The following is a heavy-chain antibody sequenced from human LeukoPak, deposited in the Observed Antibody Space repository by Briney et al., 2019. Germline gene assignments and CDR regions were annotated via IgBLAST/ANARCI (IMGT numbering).Heavy chain of an antibody. D-gene: IGHD4-17*01. CDR3: ARYGMTSVTPWGFDY. CDR1: GGSINDYF. V-gene: IGHV4-59*01. J-gene: IGHJ4*02. CDR2: IYSTGST. Sequence: PSETLSLTCTVSGGSINDYFWSWIRQPPGKGLEWIGYIYSTGSTNSSPSIKSRVTMSVDTSNNQFSLRLTSVTAADTAVYYCARYGMTSVTPWGFDYWGQGILVTVSS.